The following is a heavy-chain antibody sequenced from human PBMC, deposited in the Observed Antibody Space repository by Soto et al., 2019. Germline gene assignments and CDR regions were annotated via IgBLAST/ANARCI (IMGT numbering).Heavy chain of an antibody. CDR2: IGGSGGST. J-gene: IGHJ4*02. CDR1: RFTFSGYS. D-gene: IGHD3-3*02. CDR3: AKSYGDTWKHYYFDY. Sequence: GGSLRLSCAASRFTFSGYSMSWVRQAPGKGLEWVSGIGGSGGSTYYADSVKGRFTISRDNSEGRLFLQMNSLRAEDTALYYCAKSYGDTWKHYYFDYWGQGTLVTVSS. V-gene: IGHV3-23*01.